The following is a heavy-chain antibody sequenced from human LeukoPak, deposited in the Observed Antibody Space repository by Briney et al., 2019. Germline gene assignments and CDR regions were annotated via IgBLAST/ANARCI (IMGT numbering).Heavy chain of an antibody. CDR3: TSDNRRIQLWLRWYYGMDV. D-gene: IGHD5-18*01. CDR1: GFTFGDYA. J-gene: IGHJ6*02. Sequence: GALRLSCTASGFTFGDYAMSWFRQAPGKGLEWVGFIRSKAYGGTTEYAASVKGRFTISRDNSKSIAYLQMNSLKTEDTAVYYCTSDNRRIQLWLRWYYGMDVWGQGTTVTVSS. CDR2: IRSKAYGGTT. V-gene: IGHV3-49*03.